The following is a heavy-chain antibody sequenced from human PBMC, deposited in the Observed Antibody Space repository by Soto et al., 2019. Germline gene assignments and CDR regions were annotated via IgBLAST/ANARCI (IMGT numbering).Heavy chain of an antibody. CDR1: GFTFSSYG. Sequence: QVQLVESGGGVVQPGRSLRLSCAASGFTFSSYGMHWVRQAPGKGLEWVAVISYDGSNKYYADSVKGRFTISRDNSKNTLYLQMNSLRAEDTAVYYCAKDREHYYYGMDVWGQGTTVTVSS. CDR2: ISYDGSNK. CDR3: AKDREHYYYGMDV. V-gene: IGHV3-30*18. J-gene: IGHJ6*02.